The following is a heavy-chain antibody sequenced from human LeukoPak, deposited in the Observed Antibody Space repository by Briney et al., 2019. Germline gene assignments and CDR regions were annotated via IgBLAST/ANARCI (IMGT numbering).Heavy chain of an antibody. D-gene: IGHD1-26*01. Sequence: PGRSLRLSCAASGFTFDDYAMHWVRQAPGKGLEWVSGISWNSGSIGYADSVKGRFTIPRDNAKNSLYLQMNSLRAEDTALYYCAKDSQWELGVNWFDPWGQGTLVTVSS. CDR2: ISWNSGSI. CDR1: GFTFDDYA. V-gene: IGHV3-9*01. CDR3: AKDSQWELGVNWFDP. J-gene: IGHJ5*02.